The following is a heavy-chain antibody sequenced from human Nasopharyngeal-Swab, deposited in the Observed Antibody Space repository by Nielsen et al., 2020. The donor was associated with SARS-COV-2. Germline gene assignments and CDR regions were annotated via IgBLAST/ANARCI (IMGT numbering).Heavy chain of an antibody. CDR3: TRQTFYYDSSGTSHYYYMDV. CDR1: GFTFSSYA. V-gene: IGHV3-49*04. CDR2: IRGKAYGGTT. D-gene: IGHD3-22*01. Sequence: GGSLRLSCAASGFTFSSYAMHWVRQAPGKGLEWVGFIRGKAYGGTTDYAASVKGRFTISRDDSKSIAYLQINNLKTEDTAVYYCTRQTFYYDSSGTSHYYYMDVWGKGTTVTVSS. J-gene: IGHJ6*03.